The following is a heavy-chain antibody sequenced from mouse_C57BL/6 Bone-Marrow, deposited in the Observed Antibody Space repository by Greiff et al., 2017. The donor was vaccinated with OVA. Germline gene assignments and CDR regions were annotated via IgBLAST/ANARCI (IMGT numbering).Heavy chain of an antibody. D-gene: IGHD1-1*01. CDR2: IDPNSGGT. Sequence: QVHVKQPGAELVKPGASVKLSCKASGYTFTSYWMHWVKQRPGRGLEWIGRIDPNSGGTKYNEKFKSKATLTVDKPSSTAYMQLSSLTSEDSAVYYCARRYYGSRGDAMDYWGQGTSVTVSS. CDR1: GYTFTSYW. CDR3: ARRYYGSRGDAMDY. V-gene: IGHV1-72*01. J-gene: IGHJ4*01.